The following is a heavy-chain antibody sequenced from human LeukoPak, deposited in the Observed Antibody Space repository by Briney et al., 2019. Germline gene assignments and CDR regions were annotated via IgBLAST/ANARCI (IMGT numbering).Heavy chain of an antibody. Sequence: GSLRLSCAASGFTFSNAWMSWVRQPPGKGLEWIAIIYYSGSTYYNPSLKSRVTISVDTSKNQFSLKLSSVTAADTAVYYCARADLYYDFWSGYWFDPWGQGTLVTVSS. CDR1: GFTFSNAW. V-gene: IGHV4-4*02. CDR2: IYYSGST. D-gene: IGHD3-3*01. CDR3: ARADLYYDFWSGYWFDP. J-gene: IGHJ5*02.